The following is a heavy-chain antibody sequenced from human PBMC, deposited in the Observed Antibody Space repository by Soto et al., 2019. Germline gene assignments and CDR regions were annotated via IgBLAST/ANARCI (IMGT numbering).Heavy chain of an antibody. Sequence: EVQLVDSGGGLVKPGGSLRLSCAASGFTFSSYSMNWVGRAPGKGLEWVSSISSSSSYIYYADSVKGRFTISRDNAKNSLYLQMNSLRAEDTAVYYCARGRGAAGTDSVQYYGMDVWGQGTTVTVSS. D-gene: IGHD6-13*01. CDR2: ISSSSSYI. CDR1: GFTFSSYS. CDR3: ARGRGAAGTDSVQYYGMDV. J-gene: IGHJ6*02. V-gene: IGHV3-21*01.